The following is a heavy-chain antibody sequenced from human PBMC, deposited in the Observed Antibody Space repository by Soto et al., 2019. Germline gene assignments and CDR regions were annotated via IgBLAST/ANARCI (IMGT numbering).Heavy chain of an antibody. J-gene: IGHJ4*02. CDR2: IYYSGST. CDR1: GGSISSRTYY. V-gene: IGHV4-39*01. CDR3: ARLLLVVAGYYFDY. Sequence: QLQLQESGPGLVKPSETLSLTCTVSGGSISSRTYYWGWIRQPPGQDLEWIGTIYYSGSTDYNPSLMSRVTMSVDTSKNQCSLRLSSVTAADTAVYYCARLLLVVAGYYFDYWGQGTLATVSS. D-gene: IGHD6-19*01.